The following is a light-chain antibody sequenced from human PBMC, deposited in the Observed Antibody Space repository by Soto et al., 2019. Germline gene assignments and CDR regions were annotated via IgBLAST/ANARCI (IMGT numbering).Light chain of an antibody. CDR1: QSVSSSY. CDR2: GAS. CDR3: PQYGSSPWT. J-gene: IGKJ1*01. V-gene: IGKV3-20*01. Sequence: EIVLTQSPGTLSLSPGERATLSCRASQSVSSSYLAWYQQRPGQAPRLLIYGASSRATGIPDRFSGSESGTDFTLTISRLDPEYFAVYSCPQYGSSPWTFGQGTKVEIK.